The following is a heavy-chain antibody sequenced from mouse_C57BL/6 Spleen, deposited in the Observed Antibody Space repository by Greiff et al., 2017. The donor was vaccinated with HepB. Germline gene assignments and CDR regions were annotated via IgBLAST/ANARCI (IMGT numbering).Heavy chain of an antibody. Sequence: VQLQQSGPELVKPGDSVKISCKASGYSFTGYFMNWVMQSHGKSLEWIGRINPYNGDTFYNQKFKGKATLTVDKSSSTAHMELRSLTSEDSAVYYCARDYYGSSYSYFDYWGQGTTLTVSS. J-gene: IGHJ2*01. CDR3: ARDYYGSSYSYFDY. D-gene: IGHD1-1*01. CDR1: GYSFTGYF. V-gene: IGHV1-20*01. CDR2: INPYNGDT.